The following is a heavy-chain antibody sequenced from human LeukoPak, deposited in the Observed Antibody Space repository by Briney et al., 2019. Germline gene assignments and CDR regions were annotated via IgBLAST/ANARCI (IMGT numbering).Heavy chain of an antibody. CDR2: ISGSGGST. CDR1: AFNFRSYA. D-gene: IGHD3-22*01. CDR3: AKDRTFYYDSSGFFDY. V-gene: IGHV3-23*01. Sequence: GGSLRLSCAASAFNFRSYAMSWVRRAPGKGLEWGSGISGSGGSTHYADSVKGRFTISRDNYKNTLYLRMNSLRAEDTAVYYCAKDRTFYYDSSGFFDYWGQGTLVTVSS. J-gene: IGHJ4*02.